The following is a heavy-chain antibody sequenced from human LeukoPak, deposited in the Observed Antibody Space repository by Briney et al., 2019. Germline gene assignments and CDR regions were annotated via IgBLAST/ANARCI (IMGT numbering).Heavy chain of an antibody. V-gene: IGHV3-23*01. CDR2: MSGRGDRT. Sequence: GGSLRLSWAASAFTFSSYAMSWVRQAPGKGLEWVSAMSGRGDRTYYADSVKGRFTISRDNSKNTLYLQMDSLRAEDTAVYYCAKGFHSSGYYYSSFDYWGQGTLVTVSS. CDR1: AFTFSSYA. CDR3: AKGFHSSGYYYSSFDY. D-gene: IGHD3-22*01. J-gene: IGHJ4*02.